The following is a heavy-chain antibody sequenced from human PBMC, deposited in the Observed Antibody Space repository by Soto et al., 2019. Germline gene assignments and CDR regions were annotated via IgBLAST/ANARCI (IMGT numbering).Heavy chain of an antibody. J-gene: IGHJ4*02. V-gene: IGHV1-18*01. CDR2: ISAYNGNT. CDR3: ARVTRNCSGGSCNLHY. D-gene: IGHD2-15*01. Sequence: ASVKVSCKASGYTFTSYGISWVRQAPGQGLDWMGWISAYNGNTDYAQKLQGRVTMTTDTSTSTAYMELRSLRSDDTALYYCARVTRNCSGGSCNLHYWGQGTLVTVSS. CDR1: GYTFTSYG.